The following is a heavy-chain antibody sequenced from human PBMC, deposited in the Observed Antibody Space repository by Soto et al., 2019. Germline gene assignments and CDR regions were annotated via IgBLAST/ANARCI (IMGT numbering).Heavy chain of an antibody. CDR1: GYSFTNND. V-gene: IGHV1-8*01. D-gene: IGHD3-16*01. CDR3: ARMETFGSLNWFDP. J-gene: IGHJ5*02. CDR2: MNPGSGDT. Sequence: ASVKVSCKASGYSFTNNDVSWVRQATGQGLEWMGWMNPGSGDTGYAQKFQGRVTMTRDISIATAYMELSSLRSDDTAIYYCARMETFGSLNWFDPWGQGTLVTVAS.